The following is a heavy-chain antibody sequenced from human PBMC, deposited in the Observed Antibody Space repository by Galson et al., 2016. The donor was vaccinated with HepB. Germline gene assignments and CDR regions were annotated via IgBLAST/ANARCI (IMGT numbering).Heavy chain of an antibody. V-gene: IGHV1-46*01. D-gene: IGHD2-21*01. CDR2: IYPSAGTT. CDR1: GYSFIRFY. Sequence: SVKVSCKASGYSFIRFYMRWLRQAPGQGFEWVATIYPSAGTTSCTQKFQGRVSVTGDTSASAVYMELSGLTSGDTAVYYCAREWPHCRWFDPWGQGTLVTVSS. J-gene: IGHJ5*02. CDR3: AREWPHCRWFDP.